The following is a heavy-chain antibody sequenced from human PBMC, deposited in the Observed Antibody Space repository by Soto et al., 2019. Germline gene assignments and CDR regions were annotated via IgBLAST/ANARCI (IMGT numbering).Heavy chain of an antibody. J-gene: IGHJ6*02. Sequence: LSLTCTVSGGFVNSDTHSWSWIRQTPGKRLEWIGFIYSGGSTKNPSLRSRVTMSADTSKNQFSLKLRSVIVADTAVYHCARFVRSCSATTRSTRADVSGPGITVTVSS. CDR2: IYSGGST. CDR3: ARFVRSCSATTRSTRADV. CDR1: GGFVNSDTHS. V-gene: IGHV4-61*01. D-gene: IGHD1-1*01.